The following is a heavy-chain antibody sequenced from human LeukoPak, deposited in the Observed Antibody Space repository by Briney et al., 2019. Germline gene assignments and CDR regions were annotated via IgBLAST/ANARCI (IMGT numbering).Heavy chain of an antibody. Sequence: RGSLRLSCAASGFTFSSYAMSWVRQAPGKGLEWVSAISGSGGSTYYADSVKGRFTISRDNSKNTLYLQMNSLRAEDTAVYYCAKGSDILTGYLYYYYYGMDVWGQGTTVTVSS. V-gene: IGHV3-23*01. CDR1: GFTFSSYA. CDR3: AKGSDILTGYLYYYYYGMDV. CDR2: ISGSGGST. J-gene: IGHJ6*02. D-gene: IGHD3-9*01.